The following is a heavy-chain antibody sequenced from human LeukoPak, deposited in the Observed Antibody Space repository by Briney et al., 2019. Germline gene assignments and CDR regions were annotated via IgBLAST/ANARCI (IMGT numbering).Heavy chain of an antibody. D-gene: IGHD1-26*01. Sequence: GGSLRLSCAASGFTFSSYAMSWVRQAPGKGLEWVSAISGSGGSTYYADSVKGRFTISRDNSKNTLYLQVNGLRAEDTAVYYCAKPIASRRAFDIWGQGTMVTVSS. J-gene: IGHJ3*02. CDR1: GFTFSSYA. CDR2: ISGSGGST. V-gene: IGHV3-23*01. CDR3: AKPIASRRAFDI.